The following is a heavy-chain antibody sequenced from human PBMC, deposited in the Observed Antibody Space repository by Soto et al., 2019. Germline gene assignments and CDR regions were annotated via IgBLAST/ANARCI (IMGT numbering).Heavy chain of an antibody. CDR2: IIPILGIA. J-gene: IGHJ5*02. CDR1: GGTFSSYT. CDR3: ARDRSLNRYCSSTSCYAGAQIQAPYWFDP. D-gene: IGHD2-2*01. V-gene: IGHV1-69*04. Sequence: ASVKVSCKASGGTFSSYTISWVRQAPGQGLEWMGRIIPILGIANYAQKFQGRVTITADKSTSTAYMELSSLRSEDTAVYYCARDRSLNRYCSSTSCYAGAQIQAPYWFDPWGQGTLVTVSS.